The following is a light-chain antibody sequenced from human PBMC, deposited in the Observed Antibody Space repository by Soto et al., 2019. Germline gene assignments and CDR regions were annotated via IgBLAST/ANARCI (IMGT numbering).Light chain of an antibody. Sequence: QSALTQTPSASGSPGQSVTISCTGTSSDVGGYNYVSWYQQHPGKAPKLMIYEVSKRPSGVPDRFSGSKSGNTASLTVSGLQAEDEADYYYSSYAGSNNLVFGTGTKLTVL. CDR1: SSDVGGYNY. CDR2: EVS. J-gene: IGLJ1*01. CDR3: SSYAGSNNLV. V-gene: IGLV2-8*01.